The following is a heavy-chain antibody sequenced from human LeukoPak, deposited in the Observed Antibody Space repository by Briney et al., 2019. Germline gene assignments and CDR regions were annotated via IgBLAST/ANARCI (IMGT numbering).Heavy chain of an antibody. CDR3: VKDLMRDRWFGES. J-gene: IGHJ5*02. CDR2: ISSSSSYI. V-gene: IGHV3-21*01. CDR1: GFTLSTYS. D-gene: IGHD3-10*01. Sequence: GGSLRLSCAASGFTLSTYSMNWVRQAPGKGLEWVSSISSSSSYIYYADSVKGRFTISRDNAKNSLYLQMNSLRLEDTAIYYCVKDLMRDRWFGESWGQGTLVTVSS.